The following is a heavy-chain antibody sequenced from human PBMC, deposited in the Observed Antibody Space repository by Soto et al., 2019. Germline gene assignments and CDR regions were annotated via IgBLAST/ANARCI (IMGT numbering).Heavy chain of an antibody. CDR3: ARWYSSCFAV. V-gene: IGHV4-39*01. D-gene: IGHD6-13*01. Sequence: PSETLSLTCTVSGGSISSSSYYWGWIRQPPGKGLEWIGSIYYSGSTYYNPSLKSRVTISVDTSKNQFSLKLSSVTAADTAVYYCARWYSSCFAVWGQGALVTVS. J-gene: IGHJ4*02. CDR1: GGSISSSSYY. CDR2: IYYSGST.